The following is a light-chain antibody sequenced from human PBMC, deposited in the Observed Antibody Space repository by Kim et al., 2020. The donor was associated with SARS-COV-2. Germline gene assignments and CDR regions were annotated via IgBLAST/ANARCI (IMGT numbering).Light chain of an antibody. CDR2: AAS. CDR3: QEYNNWPMYI. J-gene: IGKJ2*01. Sequence: RLLTQSPDTLSVSPGGTATLSCTASQSVGRDLAWYQHKHGQPPRLLIYAASTRATGIPARFSGAGSGTAFTLTISGLRSEDCAVYYCQEYNNWPMYIFGQGTKLEIK. V-gene: IGKV3-15*01. CDR1: QSVGRD.